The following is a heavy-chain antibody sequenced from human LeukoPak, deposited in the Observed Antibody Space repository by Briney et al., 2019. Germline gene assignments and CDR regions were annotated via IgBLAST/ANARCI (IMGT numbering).Heavy chain of an antibody. Sequence: GGSLRLSCAASGFTLSSYGMHWVRQAPGKGLEWVAVIWYDGSTKYYADSVKGRFTISRDNSKNTLYLQMNSLRAEDTAVYYCARDPGGSGWYGGFDYWGQGTLVTVSS. CDR3: ARDPGGSGWYGGFDY. D-gene: IGHD6-13*01. CDR2: IWYDGSTK. J-gene: IGHJ4*02. V-gene: IGHV3-33*01. CDR1: GFTLSSYG.